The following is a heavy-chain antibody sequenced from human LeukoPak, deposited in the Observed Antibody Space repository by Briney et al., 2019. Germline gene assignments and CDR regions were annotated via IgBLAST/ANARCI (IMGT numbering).Heavy chain of an antibody. J-gene: IGHJ4*02. CDR2: IYYSGST. Sequence: SETPSLTCTVSGGSISSYYWSWIRQPPGKGLEWIGYIYYSGSTNYNPSLKSRVTISVDTSKNQFSLRLSSVTAADTAVYYCARVNFAGSSDYFDYWGQGTLVTVTS. D-gene: IGHD2-15*01. CDR1: GGSISSYY. CDR3: ARVNFAGSSDYFDY. V-gene: IGHV4-59*12.